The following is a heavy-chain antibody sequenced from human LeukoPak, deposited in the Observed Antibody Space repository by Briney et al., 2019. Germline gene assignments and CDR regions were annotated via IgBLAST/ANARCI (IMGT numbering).Heavy chain of an antibody. CDR3: AKATPTGDSSGYHFDY. D-gene: IGHD3-22*01. Sequence: SETLSLTCTVSGGSISSYYWSWIRQPPGKGLEWIGYIYYSGSTNYNPSLKSRVTISVDTSKNQFSLKLSSVTAADTAVYYCAKATPTGDSSGYHFDYWGQGTLVTVSS. V-gene: IGHV4-59*01. CDR2: IYYSGST. CDR1: GGSISSYY. J-gene: IGHJ4*02.